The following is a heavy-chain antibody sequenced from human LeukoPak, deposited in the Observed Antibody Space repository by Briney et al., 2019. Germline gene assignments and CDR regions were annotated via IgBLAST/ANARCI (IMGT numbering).Heavy chain of an antibody. D-gene: IGHD5-18*01. J-gene: IGHJ4*02. CDR1: GGTFSSYA. CDR2: IIPIFGTA. Sequence: ASVKVSCKASGGTFSSYAISWVRQAPGQGLEWMGGIIPIFGTANYAQKFQGRVTITADKSTSTAYMELSSLRSEDTAVYYCARSQYSYAPEDYWGQGTLVTVSS. V-gene: IGHV1-69*06. CDR3: ARSQYSYAPEDY.